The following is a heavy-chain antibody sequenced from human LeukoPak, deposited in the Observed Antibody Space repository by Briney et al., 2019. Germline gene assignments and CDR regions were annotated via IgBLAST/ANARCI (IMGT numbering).Heavy chain of an antibody. V-gene: IGHV3-21*01. CDR1: GFTFSSYS. J-gene: IGHJ4*02. Sequence: GGSLRLSCAASGFTFSSYSMNWVRQAPGKGLEWVSSISSSSSYKYYADSVKGRFTISRDNAKNTLSLQMNSLRAEDTAVYYCARATMGTLDYWGQGTLVTVSS. CDR3: ARATMGTLDY. D-gene: IGHD5-24*01. CDR2: ISSSSSYK.